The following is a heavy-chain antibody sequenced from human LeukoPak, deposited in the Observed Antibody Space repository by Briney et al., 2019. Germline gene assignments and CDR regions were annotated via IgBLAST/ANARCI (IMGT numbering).Heavy chain of an antibody. J-gene: IGHJ4*02. CDR3: AREMGKMIVDY. V-gene: IGHV3-30*14. D-gene: IGHD3-22*01. CDR1: GFTFSSYA. CDR2: ISYDGSNK. Sequence: GGSLRLSCAASGFTFSSYAMHWVRQAPGKGLEWVAVISYDGSNKYYADSVKGRFTISRDNSKNTLYLQMNSLRAEDTAVYYCAREMGKMIVDYWGQGTLVTVSS.